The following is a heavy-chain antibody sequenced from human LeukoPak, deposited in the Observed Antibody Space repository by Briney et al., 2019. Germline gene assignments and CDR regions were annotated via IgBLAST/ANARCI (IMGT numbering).Heavy chain of an antibody. J-gene: IGHJ4*02. CDR3: ARGPDYDILADYFDY. Sequence: GASVKVSCKASGYTLTSYYMHWVRQAPGQGLEWMGLINPTGGSTGYAQKFQGRVTMTRDMSTSTDYMELSSLRSEDTAIYYCARGPDYDILADYFDYWGQGTLVTVSS. CDR2: INPTGGST. CDR1: GYTLTSYY. V-gene: IGHV1-46*01. D-gene: IGHD3-9*01.